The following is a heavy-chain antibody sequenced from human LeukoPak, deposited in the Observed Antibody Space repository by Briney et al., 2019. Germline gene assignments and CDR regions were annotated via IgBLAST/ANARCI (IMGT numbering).Heavy chain of an antibody. D-gene: IGHD3-22*01. CDR3: AKAHDYDSSGYYGY. J-gene: IGHJ4*02. Sequence: GGSRSLSCAASGLTFSSYAMSWFRQAPGKGLEWASAISGSGGSTYYADSVKGRFTISRDNSKNTLYLQMNSLRAEDTAVYYCAKAHDYDSSGYYGYWGQGTLVTVSS. CDR2: ISGSGGST. V-gene: IGHV3-23*01. CDR1: GLTFSSYA.